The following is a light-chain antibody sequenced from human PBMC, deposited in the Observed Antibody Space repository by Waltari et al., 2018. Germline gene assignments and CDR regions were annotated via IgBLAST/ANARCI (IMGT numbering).Light chain of an antibody. CDR2: GAS. CDR1: PSVSSN. J-gene: IGKJ2*01. V-gene: IGKV3-15*01. CDR3: LQYNNWPPYT. Sequence: EIVMTQSPATLSVSPGDRATLACRASPSVSSNLAWDQQKPGQAPRLLIYGASTRASGISARFSGSGSGTEFTLTISSLQSEDFAVYYCLQYNNWPPYTFGQGTKLEI.